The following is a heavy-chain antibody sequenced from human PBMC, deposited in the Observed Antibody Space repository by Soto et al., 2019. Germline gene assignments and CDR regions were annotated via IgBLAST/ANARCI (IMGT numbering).Heavy chain of an antibody. CDR2: ISGYNGDT. D-gene: IGHD2-8*01. CDR1: GYTFSRYG. CDR3: AKNGQPPYYYYGMDV. Sequence: QGQLVQSGPEVKKPGASVKVSCKASGYTFSRYGISWVRQAPGQGLEWMGWISGYNGDTKYAQKFQGRVTMTIDTSTYTAYLELRSLTSDDTAIYYCAKNGQPPYYYYGMDVWCQGTTVTVSS. J-gene: IGHJ6*02. V-gene: IGHV1-18*01.